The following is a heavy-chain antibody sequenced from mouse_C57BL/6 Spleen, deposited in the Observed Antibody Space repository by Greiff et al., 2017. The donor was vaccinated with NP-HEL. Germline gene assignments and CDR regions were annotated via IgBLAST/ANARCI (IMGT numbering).Heavy chain of an antibody. CDR3: ARDDYYAMDY. CDR1: GFTFSDYG. Sequence: DVMLVESGGGLVKPGGSLKLSCAASGFTFSDYGMHWVRQAPEQGLEWVAYISSGSSTIYYADTVKGRSTISRDNAKNTLFLQMTSLRSEDTAMYYCARDDYYAMDYRGQGTSVTVSS. J-gene: IGHJ4*01. CDR2: ISSGSSTI. V-gene: IGHV5-17*01.